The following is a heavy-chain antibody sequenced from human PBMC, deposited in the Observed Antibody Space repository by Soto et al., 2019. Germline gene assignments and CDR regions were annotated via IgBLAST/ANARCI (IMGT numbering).Heavy chain of an antibody. V-gene: IGHV1-69*12. CDR2: IIAFLGTA. CDR3: ARDLYSYGDGNRSSQGRYYYYGMDV. J-gene: IGHJ6*02. D-gene: IGHD5-18*01. CDR1: GGTFSIYA. Sequence: QVQLVQSGAEVKKPGSSVKVSCKASGGTFSIYAISWVRQVPGQGPEWMGGIIAFLGTANYAQKFQGRVTITADESTSTAHMGLSSLRSEDTAVYYCARDLYSYGDGNRSSQGRYYYYGMDVWGQGTTVTVSS.